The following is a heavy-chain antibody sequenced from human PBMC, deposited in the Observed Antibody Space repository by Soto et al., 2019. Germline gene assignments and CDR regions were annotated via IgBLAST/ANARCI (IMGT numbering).Heavy chain of an antibody. CDR1: GGSISTYY. D-gene: IGHD1-20*01. Sequence: SETLSLTCTVSGGSISTYYWSWIRQPPGGTLEWIGYIYASGATTYNPSLESRVTMSVDMPNNEFSLELTSLTAADTAVYYCARSHSFDGSIYNYYFDFWGQGTLVTVS. CDR3: ARSHSFDGSIYNYYFDF. CDR2: IYASGAT. J-gene: IGHJ4*02. V-gene: IGHV4-59*01.